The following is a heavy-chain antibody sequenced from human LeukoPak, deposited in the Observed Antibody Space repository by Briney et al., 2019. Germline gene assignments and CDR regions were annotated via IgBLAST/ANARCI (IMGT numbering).Heavy chain of an antibody. CDR2: ISSGSEK. V-gene: IGHV3-30*04. J-gene: IGHJ4*02. Sequence: PGRSLRLSCEASGFTFSIFPMHWVRQAPDKGLEWVALISSGSEKYYADSVKGRFTISRDNSKNMLYLQMNSLRADDTAVYYCARDLELSAVYYFDSWGQGTLVIVSS. D-gene: IGHD3-3*01. CDR3: ARDLELSAVYYFDS. CDR1: GFTFSIFP.